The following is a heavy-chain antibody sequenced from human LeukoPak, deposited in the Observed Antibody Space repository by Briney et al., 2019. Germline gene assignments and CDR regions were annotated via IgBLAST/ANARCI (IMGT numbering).Heavy chain of an antibody. Sequence: PGGSLRLSCAASGFTVSSNYMSWVRQAPGKRLEWVSVIYSGGSTYYADSVKGRFTISRDNSKNTLYLQMNSLRAEDTAVYYCARGEGTLTTWPIDYWGQGTLVTVSS. D-gene: IGHD3-16*01. V-gene: IGHV3-66*01. CDR2: IYSGGST. CDR3: ARGEGTLTTWPIDY. CDR1: GFTVSSNY. J-gene: IGHJ4*02.